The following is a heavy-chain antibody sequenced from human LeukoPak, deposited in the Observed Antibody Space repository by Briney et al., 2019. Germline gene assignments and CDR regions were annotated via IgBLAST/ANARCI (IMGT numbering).Heavy chain of an antibody. Sequence: ASVKVSCKASGFTFTSSAMQWARQARGQRLEWIGWIVVGSGNTNYAQKFQERVTITRDMSTSTAYMELSSLRSEDTAVYYCAASSTAGNFDYWGQGTLVTVSS. D-gene: IGHD3-10*01. J-gene: IGHJ4*02. CDR1: GFTFTSSA. CDR2: IVVGSGNT. CDR3: AASSTAGNFDY. V-gene: IGHV1-58*02.